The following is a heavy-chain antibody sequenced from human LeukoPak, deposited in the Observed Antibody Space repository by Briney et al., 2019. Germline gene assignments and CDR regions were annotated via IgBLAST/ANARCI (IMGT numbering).Heavy chain of an antibody. CDR3: ARVQRITIFGVVTTRGNWFDP. CDR1: GYTFTSYD. D-gene: IGHD3-3*01. Sequence: ASVKVSCKASGYTFTSYDINWVRQATGQGLEWMGWMNPNSGNTGYAQKFQGRVTITRNTSISTAYMELSRLRSDDTAVYYCARVQRITIFGVVTTRGNWFDPWGQGTLVTVSS. J-gene: IGHJ5*02. V-gene: IGHV1-8*03. CDR2: MNPNSGNT.